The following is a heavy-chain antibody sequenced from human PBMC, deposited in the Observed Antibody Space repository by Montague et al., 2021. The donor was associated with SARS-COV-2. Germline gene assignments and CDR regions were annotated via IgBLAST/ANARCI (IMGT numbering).Heavy chain of an antibody. J-gene: IGHJ4*02. CDR3: ARWDPQTLTLIGLRGKSASDY. D-gene: IGHD4-23*01. Sequence: SETLSLSCAVYGGSFSDYYWTWIRQSPGKGLEWIAEINHSGTTNYNFNPPLRSRVTISVDTSKSQFSLKLSSVTAADTGVYYCARWDPQTLTLIGLRGKSASDYWGQGTLVTVSS. CDR1: GGSFSDYY. V-gene: IGHV4-34*01. CDR2: INHSGTT.